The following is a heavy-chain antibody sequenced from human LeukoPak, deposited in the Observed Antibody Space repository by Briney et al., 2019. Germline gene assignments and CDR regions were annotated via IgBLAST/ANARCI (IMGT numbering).Heavy chain of an antibody. CDR1: GFTFSSYA. D-gene: IGHD3-10*01. V-gene: IGHV3-30*18. CDR3: AKARPTYMFRGVPLDV. CDR2: ISYDDSNQ. J-gene: IGHJ6*04. Sequence: GGSLRLSCAASGFTFSSYAMHWVRQAPGKGLEWVAAISYDDSNQSYADSVKGRFTISRDNSKNTLYLQMNSLRAEDTAAYYCAKARPTYMFRGVPLDVWGKGTTVPVSS.